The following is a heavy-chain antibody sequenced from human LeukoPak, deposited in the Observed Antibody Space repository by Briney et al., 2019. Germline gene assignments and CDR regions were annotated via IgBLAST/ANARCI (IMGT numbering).Heavy chain of an antibody. CDR3: ARRIAVAGTVLYNWFDP. D-gene: IGHD6-19*01. Sequence: SETLSLTCTVSGGSISSSSYYWGWIRQPPGKGLEWIGSIYYSGSTYYNPSPKSRVTISVDTSKNQFSLKLSSVTAADTAVYYCARRIAVAGTVLYNWFDPWGQGTLVTVSS. CDR2: IYYSGST. J-gene: IGHJ5*02. V-gene: IGHV4-39*01. CDR1: GGSISSSSYY.